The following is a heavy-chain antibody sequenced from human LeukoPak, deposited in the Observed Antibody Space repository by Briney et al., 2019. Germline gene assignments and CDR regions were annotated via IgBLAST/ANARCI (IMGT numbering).Heavy chain of an antibody. Sequence: SETLSLTCAVYGGSFSGYYWSWIRQPPGKGLEWIGEINHSGSTNYNPSLKSRVTISVDTSKNQFSLKLSSVTAADTAVYYCAKSRKNTGYSSSWYYYGMDVWGQGTTVTVSS. V-gene: IGHV4-34*01. D-gene: IGHD6-13*01. CDR3: AKSRKNTGYSSSWYYYGMDV. CDR1: GGSFSGYY. CDR2: INHSGST. J-gene: IGHJ6*02.